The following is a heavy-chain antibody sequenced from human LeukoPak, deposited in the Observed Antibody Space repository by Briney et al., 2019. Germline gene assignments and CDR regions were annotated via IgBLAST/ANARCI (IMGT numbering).Heavy chain of an antibody. V-gene: IGHV3-23*01. Sequence: HPGGSLRLSCAASGFIFSNYGMNWVRQAPGKGLEWVAAISASGSATSYADSVRGRFTISRDNSKSTTYLQMNSLRVEDTAAYYCAKLPVAGLYFDYWGQGTLVTVSS. CDR3: AKLPVAGLYFDY. D-gene: IGHD6-19*01. J-gene: IGHJ4*02. CDR1: GFIFSNYG. CDR2: ISASGSAT.